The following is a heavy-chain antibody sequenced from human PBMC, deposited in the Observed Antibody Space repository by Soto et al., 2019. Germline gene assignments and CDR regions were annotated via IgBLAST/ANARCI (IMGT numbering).Heavy chain of an antibody. V-gene: IGHV3-30-3*01. CDR2: ISYDGSDK. J-gene: IGHJ5*02. Sequence: PGGSLRLSCAASGFTFSSYAMHWVRQAPGKGLEWVALISYDGSDKDYVDSVKGRFTISRDNSRNTLYLQMNSLRDEDTAVYYCARDSQIYSGSSNWFDPWGQGTLVTVSS. CDR1: GFTFSSYA. CDR3: ARDSQIYSGSSNWFDP. D-gene: IGHD1-26*01.